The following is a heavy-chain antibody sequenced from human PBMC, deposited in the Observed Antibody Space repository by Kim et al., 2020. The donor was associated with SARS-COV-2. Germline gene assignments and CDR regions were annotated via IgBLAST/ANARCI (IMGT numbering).Heavy chain of an antibody. CDR3: ARQSSLELLGYGMDV. Sequence: GESLKNSCKGSGYSFTSYWIGWVRQMPGKGLEWMGIIYPGDSDTRYSPSFQGQVTISADKSISTAYLQWSSLKASDTAMYYCARQSSLELLGYGMDVWGQGTTVTVSS. J-gene: IGHJ6*02. D-gene: IGHD1-7*01. CDR1: GYSFTSYW. V-gene: IGHV5-51*01. CDR2: IYPGDSDT.